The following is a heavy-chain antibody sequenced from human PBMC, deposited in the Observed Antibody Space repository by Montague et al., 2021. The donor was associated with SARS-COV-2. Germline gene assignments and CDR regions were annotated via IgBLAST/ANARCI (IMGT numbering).Heavy chain of an antibody. V-gene: IGHV4-59*01. D-gene: IGHD3-3*01. CDR1: RGSISTYY. CDR2: VYNSGTA. J-gene: IGHJ5*02. CDR3: VRGAIRGPYNWFDP. Sequence: SETLSLTCTVSRGSISTYYWSWIRQPPGRGLEWIGYVYNSGTAIYNPSLHGRVTISVDTSKSQFSLKLSSVSVADTAIYYCVRGAIRGPYNWFDPWGQGTLVAVSS.